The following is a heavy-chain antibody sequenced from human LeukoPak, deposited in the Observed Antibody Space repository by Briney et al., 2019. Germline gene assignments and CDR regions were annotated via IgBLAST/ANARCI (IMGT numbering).Heavy chain of an antibody. V-gene: IGHV4-31*03. CDR3: ASGGAYCGADCYLPAFDY. CDR2: IYYSGST. J-gene: IGHJ4*02. Sequence: SETLSLTCIVSGDSISSGGYYWNWIRQHPGKGLEFIGYIYYSGSTYYNPSLTSRVTISVDTSKNQFSLKLSSVTAADTAVYYCASGGAYCGADCYLPAFDYWGQGTLVTVPS. D-gene: IGHD2-21*02. CDR1: GDSISSGGYY.